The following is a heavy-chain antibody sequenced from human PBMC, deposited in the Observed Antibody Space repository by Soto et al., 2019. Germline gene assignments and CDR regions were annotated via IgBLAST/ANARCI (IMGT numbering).Heavy chain of an antibody. CDR1: GFTFSNAW. CDR2: IKSKTDGGTT. J-gene: IGHJ4*02. CDR3: TTERSYYDFWSGYSYFDY. D-gene: IGHD3-3*01. V-gene: IGHV3-15*01. Sequence: GGSLRLSCAASGFTFSNAWMSWVRQAPGKGLEWVGRIKSKTDGGTTDYAAPVKGRFTISRDDSKNTLYLQRNSLKTEDTAVYYCTTERSYYDFWSGYSYFDYWGQGTLVTVSS.